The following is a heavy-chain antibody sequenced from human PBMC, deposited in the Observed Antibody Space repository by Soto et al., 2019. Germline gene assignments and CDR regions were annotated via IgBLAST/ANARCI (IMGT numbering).Heavy chain of an antibody. Sequence: SGPTLVNPTQTLTLTCTFSGFSLSTSGVGVGWIRQPPGKALEWLALIYWDDDKRYSPSLKSRLTITKDTSKNQVVLTMTNMDPVDTATYYCAHRLGYCSGGSCYSHYLVSNWFDPWGQGTLVTVSS. V-gene: IGHV2-5*02. CDR2: IYWDDDK. D-gene: IGHD2-15*01. J-gene: IGHJ5*02. CDR3: AHRLGYCSGGSCYSHYLVSNWFDP. CDR1: GFSLSTSGVG.